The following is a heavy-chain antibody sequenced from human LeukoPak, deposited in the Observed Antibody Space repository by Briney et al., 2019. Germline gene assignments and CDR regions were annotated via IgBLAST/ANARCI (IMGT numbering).Heavy chain of an antibody. Sequence: GGSLRLSCAASGFSFSSFALTWVRQTPEKGLEWVASIHSGGGDPNFASSAKGRFIIYRDNSKKKMYLQMNSLRVEDTAMYFCGSDHNGDYVGALVFWGRGTLVTVSS. CDR3: GSDHNGDYVGALVF. V-gene: IGHV3-23*01. J-gene: IGHJ4*01. D-gene: IGHD4-17*01. CDR2: IHSGGGDP. CDR1: GFSFSSFA.